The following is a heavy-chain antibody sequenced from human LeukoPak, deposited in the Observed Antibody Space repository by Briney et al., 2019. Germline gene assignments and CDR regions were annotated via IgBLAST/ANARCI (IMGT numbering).Heavy chain of an antibody. J-gene: IGHJ4*02. D-gene: IGHD4-17*01. CDR3: AAGLNDYGDYDLDY. CDR2: IYHSGST. CDR1: GGCISSSNW. Sequence: SETLSLTCAVSGGCISSSNWWSWVRQPPGKGLEWIGEIYHSGSTNYNPSLKSRVTISVDKSKNQFSLKLSSVTAADAAVYYCAAGLNDYGDYDLDYWGQGTLVTVSS. V-gene: IGHV4-4*02.